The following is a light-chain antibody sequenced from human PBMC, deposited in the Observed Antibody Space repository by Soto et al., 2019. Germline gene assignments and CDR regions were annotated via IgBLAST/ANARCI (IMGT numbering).Light chain of an antibody. J-gene: IGLJ3*02. CDR3: CSYAGSMTWV. Sequence: SALTQPASVSGSPGQSITISCTGSSSDVGSYTFVSWYQHHPGKAPKVMIYEATKRPSGVSHRFSGSKSGNTASLTISGLQAEDEGEYYCCSYAGSMTWVFGGGTKVTVL. CDR1: SSDVGSYTF. V-gene: IGLV2-23*01. CDR2: EAT.